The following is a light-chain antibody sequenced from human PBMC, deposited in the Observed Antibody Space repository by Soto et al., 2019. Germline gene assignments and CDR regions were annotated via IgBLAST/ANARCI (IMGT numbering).Light chain of an antibody. V-gene: IGKV3-20*01. J-gene: IGKJ1*01. CDR3: QQYGSSPRT. Sequence: EIVLTQSPVTLSLSPGEIATLSCRSSQSVSSSYLAWYQQKPGQAPRLLIYGASSRATGIPDRFSGSGSGTDFTLTISRLEPEDFAVYYCQQYGSSPRTFGQGTKVHI. CDR2: GAS. CDR1: QSVSSSY.